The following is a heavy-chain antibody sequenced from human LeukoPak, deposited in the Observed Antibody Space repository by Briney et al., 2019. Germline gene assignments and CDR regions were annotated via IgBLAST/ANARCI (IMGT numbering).Heavy chain of an antibody. J-gene: IGHJ4*02. CDR3: ARSRRRGYSGYEPIYYFDY. Sequence: SETLSLTCTVSGGSISSSSYYWGWIRQPPGKGLEWIGSIYYSGSTYYNPSLKSRVTISVDTSKNQFSLKLSSVTAADTAVYYCARSRRRGYSGYEPIYYFDYWGQGTLVTVSS. V-gene: IGHV4-39*07. CDR1: GGSISSSSYY. CDR2: IYYSGST. D-gene: IGHD5-12*01.